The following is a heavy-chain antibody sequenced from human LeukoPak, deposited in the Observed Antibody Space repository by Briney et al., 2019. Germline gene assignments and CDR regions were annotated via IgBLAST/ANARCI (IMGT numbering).Heavy chain of an antibody. CDR3: ARRDIVVVVSASNY. D-gene: IGHD2-15*01. Sequence: GGSLRLSCAASGFTFSSYWMSWVRQAPGKGLEWVSGITASGDNTYYSDSVKGRFTMSRDNSKSTVYLQMNSLRVDDTAVYYCARRDIVVVVSASNYWGQGTLVTVSS. CDR1: GFTFSSYW. J-gene: IGHJ4*02. V-gene: IGHV3-23*01. CDR2: ITASGDNT.